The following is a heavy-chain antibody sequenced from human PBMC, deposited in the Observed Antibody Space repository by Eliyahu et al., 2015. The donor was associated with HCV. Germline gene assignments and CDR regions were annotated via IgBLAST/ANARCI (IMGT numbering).Heavy chain of an antibody. CDR1: GFTFSSFA. CDR3: AKDQGRSTIAGRPDFFDY. D-gene: IGHD6-6*01. CDR2: ISGSGGST. Sequence: EVQLLESGGGLVQPGGSLRLSCAASGFTFSSFAMSWVRQAPGKGLEWVSGISGSGGSTYYADSVKGRFTISRDKSKNTLYLQMNSLRAEDTAVYYCAKDQGRSTIAGRPDFFDYWGQGTLVTVSS. V-gene: IGHV3-23*01. J-gene: IGHJ4*02.